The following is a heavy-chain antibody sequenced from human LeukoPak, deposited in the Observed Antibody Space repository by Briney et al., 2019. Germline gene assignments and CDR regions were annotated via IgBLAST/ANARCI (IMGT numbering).Heavy chain of an antibody. J-gene: IGHJ4*02. Sequence: SVKVSCKASGGTFSSYAISWVRQAPGQGLEWMGGIIPIFGTANYAQKFQGRVTITADKSTSTAYMELSSLRSEDTAVYYCARDARWLQFSGYFDYWGQGTLVTVSS. D-gene: IGHD5-24*01. CDR3: ARDARWLQFSGYFDY. CDR1: GGTFSSYA. V-gene: IGHV1-69*06. CDR2: IIPIFGTA.